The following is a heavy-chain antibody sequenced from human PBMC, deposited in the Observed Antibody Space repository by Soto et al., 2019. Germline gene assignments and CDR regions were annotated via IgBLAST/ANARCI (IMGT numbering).Heavy chain of an antibody. CDR2: IIPIFGTA. D-gene: IGHD5-12*01. CDR3: ARDGYVDIVATIESGMDV. V-gene: IGHV1-69*12. Sequence: QVQLVQSGAEVKKPGSSVKVSCKASGGTFSSYAISWLRQAPGQGLEWMEGIIPIFGTANYAQKFQGRVTLTADESTSTAYMELGRLRSEDTAVYYCARDGYVDIVATIESGMDVWGQGTTVTVSS. CDR1: GGTFSSYA. J-gene: IGHJ6*02.